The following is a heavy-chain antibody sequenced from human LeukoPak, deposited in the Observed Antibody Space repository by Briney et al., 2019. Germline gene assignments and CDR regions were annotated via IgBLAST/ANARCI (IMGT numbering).Heavy chain of an antibody. D-gene: IGHD3-3*01. Sequence: GGSLRLSCAASGFTFSDYYMSWIRQAPGKGLEWVSYISSSGSTIYYADSVKGRFTISRDNSKNTLYLQMNSLRAEDTAVYYCARGYDFWSGYHADYWGQGTLVTVSS. V-gene: IGHV3-11*04. CDR2: ISSSGSTI. CDR1: GFTFSDYY. CDR3: ARGYDFWSGYHADY. J-gene: IGHJ4*02.